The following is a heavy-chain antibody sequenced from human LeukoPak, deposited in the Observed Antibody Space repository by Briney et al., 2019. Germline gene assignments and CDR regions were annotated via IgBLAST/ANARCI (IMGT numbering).Heavy chain of an antibody. Sequence: ASVKVSCKASGYTFTGYYMHWVRQAPGQWLEWMGWINPNSGGTNYAQKFQGRVTMTRDTSISTAYMELSSLRSEDTAVYYCARGSSSWSYWGQGTLVTVSS. CDR3: ARGSSSWSY. J-gene: IGHJ4*02. D-gene: IGHD6-13*01. CDR1: GYTFTGYY. V-gene: IGHV1-2*02. CDR2: INPNSGGT.